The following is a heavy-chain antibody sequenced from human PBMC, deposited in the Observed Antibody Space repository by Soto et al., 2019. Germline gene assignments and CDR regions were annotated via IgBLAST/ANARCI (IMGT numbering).Heavy chain of an antibody. CDR1: GGSISSYY. D-gene: IGHD1-26*01. CDR2: IYYSGST. J-gene: IGHJ4*02. CDR3: ARSIVGALYYFDY. Sequence: SETLSLTCTVSGGSISSYYWSWIRQPPGKGLEWIGYIYYSGSTNYNPSLKSRATISVDTSKNQFSLKLSSVTAADTAVYYCARSIVGALYYFDYWGQGTLVTVSS. V-gene: IGHV4-59*01.